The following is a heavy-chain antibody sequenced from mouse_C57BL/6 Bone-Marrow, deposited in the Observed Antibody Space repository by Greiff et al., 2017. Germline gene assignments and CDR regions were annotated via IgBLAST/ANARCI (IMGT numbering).Heavy chain of an antibody. Sequence: QVQLQQPGAELVRPGSSVKLSCKASGYTFTSYWLHWVKQRPIQGLEWIGNIDPSDSETHYNQKFKDKDTLTVDKSSSTAYMQLSSLTSEDSAVYYCARGTWLLHFAYLAEGTLVAVCA. CDR2: IDPSDSET. CDR1: GYTFTSYW. V-gene: IGHV1-52*01. CDR3: ARGTWLLHFAY. J-gene: IGHJ3*01. D-gene: IGHD2-3*01.